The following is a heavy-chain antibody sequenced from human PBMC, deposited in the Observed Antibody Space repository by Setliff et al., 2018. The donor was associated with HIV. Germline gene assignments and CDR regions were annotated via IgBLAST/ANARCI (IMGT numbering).Heavy chain of an antibody. CDR2: INGGNAIT. J-gene: IGHJ4*01. Sequence: ASVKVSCKASGYSFSNYAIHWVRQAPGQGLEWMGWINGGNAITKFSQKFQGRVTFTRDTSASTAYMELSSPRSEDTAAYYCASGFDGSGLSYFEYWGQGTLVTVSS. CDR1: GYSFSNYA. V-gene: IGHV1-3*01. D-gene: IGHD3-22*01. CDR3: ASGFDGSGLSYFEY.